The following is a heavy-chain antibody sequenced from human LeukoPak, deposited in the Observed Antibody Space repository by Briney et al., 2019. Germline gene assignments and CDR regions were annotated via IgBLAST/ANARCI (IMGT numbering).Heavy chain of an antibody. D-gene: IGHD3/OR15-3a*01. CDR3: ARRAYGTGFDY. Sequence: SETLSLTCTVPGGSISSSPYWWSWIRQPPGKGLEWIGTIYFSGSTFYHPSLEGRVSISADRSKNQFSLKLASVIAADTAVYYCARRAYGTGFDYWGQGTVVTVSS. CDR2: IYFSGST. V-gene: IGHV4-39*01. J-gene: IGHJ4*02. CDR1: GGSISSSPYW.